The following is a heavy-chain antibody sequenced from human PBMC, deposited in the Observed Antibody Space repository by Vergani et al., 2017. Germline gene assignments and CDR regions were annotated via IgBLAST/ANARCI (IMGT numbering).Heavy chain of an antibody. J-gene: IGHJ6*02. CDR3: AKAGTYCSSTSCYLKWQGALYGMDV. CDR2: INAGNGNT. D-gene: IGHD2-2*01. Sequence: QVQLVQSGAEVKKPGASVKVSCKASGYTFTSYAMHWVRQAPGQRLEWMGWINAGNGNTKYSQKFQGRVTITRDTSASTAYMELSSLRSEDMAVYHCAKAGTYCSSTSCYLKWQGALYGMDVWGQGTTVTVSS. V-gene: IGHV1-3*01. CDR1: GYTFTSYA.